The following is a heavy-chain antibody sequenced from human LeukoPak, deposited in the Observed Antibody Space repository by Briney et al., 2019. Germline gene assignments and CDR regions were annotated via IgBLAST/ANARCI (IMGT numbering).Heavy chain of an antibody. CDR2: ISSSSSYI. V-gene: IGHV3-21*01. D-gene: IGHD4-17*01. CDR3: ARAWAPPGDVDAFDI. J-gene: IGHJ3*02. Sequence: GGSLGLSCAASGFTFSSYSMNWVRQAPGKGLEWVSSISSSSSYIYYADSVKGRFTISRDNAKNSLYLQMNSLRAEDTAVYYCARAWAPPGDVDAFDIWGQGTMVTVSS. CDR1: GFTFSSYS.